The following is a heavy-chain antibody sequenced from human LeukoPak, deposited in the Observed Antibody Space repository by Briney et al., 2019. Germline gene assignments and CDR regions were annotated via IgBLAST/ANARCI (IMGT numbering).Heavy chain of an antibody. CDR1: GFTFSSYG. Sequence: PGRSLRLSCAASGFTFSSYGMHWVRQAPGKGLEWVAVIWYDGSNKYYADSVEGRFTISRDNSKNTLYLQMNSLRAEDTAVYYCARAADYGGTLDYWGQGTLVTVSS. CDR3: ARAADYGGTLDY. V-gene: IGHV3-33*01. J-gene: IGHJ4*02. D-gene: IGHD4-23*01. CDR2: IWYDGSNK.